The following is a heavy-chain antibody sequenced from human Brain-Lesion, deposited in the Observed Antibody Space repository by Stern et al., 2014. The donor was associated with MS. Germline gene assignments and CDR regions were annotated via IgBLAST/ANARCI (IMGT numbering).Heavy chain of an antibody. J-gene: IGHJ4*02. Sequence: QVQLVQSGPGLVKPSQTLSLTCSVSGGSISSGSYYWNWIRQPAGKGLEWIGRIYASGSTNYSPSLKSRVFISGDTSKNQFSLKLSSVTAEDAAMYYCVRETGGYTYGDTDFFDFWGQGTLVTVSS. CDR2: IYASGST. CDR1: GGSISSGSYY. CDR3: VRETGGYTYGDTDFFDF. D-gene: IGHD5-18*01. V-gene: IGHV4-61*02.